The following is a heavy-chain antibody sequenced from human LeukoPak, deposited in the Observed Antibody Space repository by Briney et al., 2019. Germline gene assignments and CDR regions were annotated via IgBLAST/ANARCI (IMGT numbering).Heavy chain of an antibody. V-gene: IGHV1-2*02. CDR1: GYTFTGYY. CDR2: INPNSGGT. D-gene: IGHD3-22*01. CDR3: ARDGDYYDSSGYYTEGLFDY. J-gene: IGHJ4*02. Sequence: ASVKVSCKASGYTFTGYYMHWVRQAPGQGLEWMGWINPNSGGTNYAQKFQGRVTMTRDTSISTAYMELSRLRSDDTAVYYCARDGDYYDSSGYYTEGLFDYWGQGTLVTVSS.